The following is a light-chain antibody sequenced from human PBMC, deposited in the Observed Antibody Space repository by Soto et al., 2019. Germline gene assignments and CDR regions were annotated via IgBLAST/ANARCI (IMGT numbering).Light chain of an antibody. Sequence: ESVLTHSPGTLSLSPWEIATLSFRAIQSVSSSYLAWYQQKPGQAPRLLIYGASSRATGIPARFSGSGSGTEFTLTISSLQSEDFAVYYCQQYHNWPPITFGQGTRLEIK. CDR3: QQYHNWPPIT. V-gene: IGKV3-20*01. J-gene: IGKJ5*01. CDR1: QSVSSSY. CDR2: GAS.